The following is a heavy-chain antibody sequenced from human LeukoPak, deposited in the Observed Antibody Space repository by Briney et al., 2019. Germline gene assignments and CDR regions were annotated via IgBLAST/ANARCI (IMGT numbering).Heavy chain of an antibody. Sequence: SETLSLTCTVSGGSISSYYWSWIRQPPGKGLEWIGSIYYSGSTYYNPSLKSRVTISVDTSKNQFSLKLNSVTATDTAVYYCARHYGPWGQGTLVTVSS. CDR2: IYYSGST. CDR1: GGSISSYY. CDR3: ARHYGP. D-gene: IGHD3-10*01. J-gene: IGHJ4*02. V-gene: IGHV4-59*08.